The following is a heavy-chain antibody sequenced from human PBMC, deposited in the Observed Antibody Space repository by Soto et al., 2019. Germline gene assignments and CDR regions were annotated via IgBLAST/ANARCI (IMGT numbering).Heavy chain of an antibody. CDR1: GFTFSSYW. Sequence: GSLRLSCAASGFTFSSYWMHWVRQAPGKGLVWVSRINSDGSSTSYADSVKGRFTISRDNAKNTLYLQMNSLRAEDTAVYYCARVCSSTSCYGDFYAFDIWGQGTMVTVSS. CDR2: INSDGSST. D-gene: IGHD2-2*01. V-gene: IGHV3-74*01. J-gene: IGHJ3*02. CDR3: ARVCSSTSCYGDFYAFDI.